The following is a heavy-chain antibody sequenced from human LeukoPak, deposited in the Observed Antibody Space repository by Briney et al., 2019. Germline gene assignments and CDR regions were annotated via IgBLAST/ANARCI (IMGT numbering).Heavy chain of an antibody. Sequence: KSSETLSLTCSVSGGSISSGGYYWSWIRQPPGKGLEWIGYIYHSGSTYYNPSLKSRVTISVDRSKNQFSLKLSSVTAADTAVYYCARDDGYCSDGSCFPFDIWGQGTMVTVSS. CDR2: IYHSGST. CDR1: GGSISSGGYY. D-gene: IGHD2-15*01. CDR3: ARDDGYCSDGSCFPFDI. V-gene: IGHV4-30-2*01. J-gene: IGHJ3*02.